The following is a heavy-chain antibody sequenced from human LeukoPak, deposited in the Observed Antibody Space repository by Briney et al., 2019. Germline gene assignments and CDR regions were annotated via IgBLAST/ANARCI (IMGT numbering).Heavy chain of an antibody. V-gene: IGHV3-66*01. CDR2: IYNGGSA. D-gene: IGHD1/OR15-1a*01. CDR3: ARGGYNWDTDAGWFDP. CDR1: GFNVSSKY. J-gene: IGHJ5*02. Sequence: GGSLRLSCAASGFNVSSKYISWVRQAPGKGLEWVSVIYNGGSANYADSVKGRLTISRDNSKNKVYLQMNSLRVEDTAVYYCARGGYNWDTDAGWFDPWGLGTLVTVSS.